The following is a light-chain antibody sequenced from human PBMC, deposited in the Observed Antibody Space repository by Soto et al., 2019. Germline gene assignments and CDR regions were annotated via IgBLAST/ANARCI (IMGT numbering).Light chain of an antibody. Sequence: DIQMTQSPSTLSASVGDRVTITCRASQTISNWLAWYQQKPGKAPSLLISQASSLENGVPSRFSGSGSGTEFTLTISSLQPDDLATYYFHQYNSYPWTFGQGTKVEI. CDR3: HQYNSYPWT. CDR1: QTISNW. V-gene: IGKV1-5*03. CDR2: QAS. J-gene: IGKJ1*01.